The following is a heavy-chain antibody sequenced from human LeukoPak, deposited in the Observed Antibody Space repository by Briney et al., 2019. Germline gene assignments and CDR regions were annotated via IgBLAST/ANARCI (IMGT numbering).Heavy chain of an antibody. V-gene: IGHV3-48*04. D-gene: IGHD3-10*02. CDR3: AELGITMIGGV. J-gene: IGHJ6*04. CDR1: GFTFSSYS. CDR2: ISSSGSTI. Sequence: GSLRLSCAASGFTFSSYSMNWVRQAPGKGLEWVSYISSSGSTIYYADSVKGRFTISRDNAKNSLYLQMNSLRAEDTAVYYCAELGITMIGGVWGKGTTVTISS.